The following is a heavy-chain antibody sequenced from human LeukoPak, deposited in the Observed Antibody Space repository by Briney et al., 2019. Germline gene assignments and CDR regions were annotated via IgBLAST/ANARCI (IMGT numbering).Heavy chain of an antibody. CDR2: ISWNSGSI. D-gene: IGHD2-21*01. Sequence: PGRSLRLSCAASGFTFDDYAMHWVRHAPGKGLEWVSGISWNSGSIGYADSVKGRFTISRDNVNNMLYLHMNSLRAEDTAVYYCASFGISWRSSYWGQGTLVTVSS. CDR3: ASFGISWRSSY. J-gene: IGHJ4*02. V-gene: IGHV3-9*01. CDR1: GFTFDDYA.